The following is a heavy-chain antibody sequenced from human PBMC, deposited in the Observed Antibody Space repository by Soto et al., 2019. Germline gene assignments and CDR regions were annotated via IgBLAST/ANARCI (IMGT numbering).Heavy chain of an antibody. Sequence: GGSLRLSCAASGFTFSNYAMTWVRQVPGKGLEWVSTISGGGYATYYADSVKGRFTVSRDNPKNTLYLQMNSLRVEETAVYYCAKESRYSDYVRAFDIWGQGTVVTVSS. CDR3: AKESRYSDYVRAFDI. D-gene: IGHD5-12*01. J-gene: IGHJ3*02. CDR2: ISGGGYAT. V-gene: IGHV3-23*01. CDR1: GFTFSNYA.